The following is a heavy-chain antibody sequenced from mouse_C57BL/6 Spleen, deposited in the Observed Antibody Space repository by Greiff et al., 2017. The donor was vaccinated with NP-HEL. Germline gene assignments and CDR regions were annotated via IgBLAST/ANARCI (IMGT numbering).Heavy chain of an antibody. Sequence: EVQLQESGPSLVRPSQTLSLTCTVTGFPINSDCYWIWIRQFPGNKLEYIGYTFYSGITYYNPSLESRTYITRDTSKNQFSLKLSSVTTEDTATYYCARGLRYYYAMDYWGQGTSVTVSS. CDR1: GFPINSDCY. J-gene: IGHJ4*01. CDR2: TFYSGIT. CDR3: ARGLRYYYAMDY. V-gene: IGHV3-3*01.